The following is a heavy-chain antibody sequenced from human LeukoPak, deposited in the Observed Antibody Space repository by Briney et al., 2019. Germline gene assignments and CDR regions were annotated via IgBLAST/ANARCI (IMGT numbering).Heavy chain of an antibody. CDR2: IYSGGST. J-gene: IGHJ3*02. D-gene: IGHD5-24*01. CDR1: GFTVSSNY. V-gene: IGHV3-66*01. Sequence: GGSLRRSCAASGFTVSSNYMSWVRQAPGKGLEWVSVIYSGGSTDYKDSVKDRFIISRDNSKNTLYLQMNSLRAEDTAVYYCAKEMATMNAFDIWGQGTMVTVSS. CDR3: AKEMATMNAFDI.